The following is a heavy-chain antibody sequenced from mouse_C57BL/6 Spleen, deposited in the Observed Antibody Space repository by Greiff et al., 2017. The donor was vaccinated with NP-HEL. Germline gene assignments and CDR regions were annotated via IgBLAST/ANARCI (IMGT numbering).Heavy chain of an antibody. CDR3: ARESGRDGYAMDY. CDR2: IWGVGST. CDR1: GFSLTSYG. D-gene: IGHD1-3*01. J-gene: IGHJ4*01. Sequence: QVQLKESGPGLVAPSQSLSITCTVSGFSLTSYGVDWVRQSPGKGLEWLGVIWGVGSTNYNSALKSRLSISKDNSKSQVFLKMNSLQTDDTAMYYCARESGRDGYAMDYWGQGTSVTVSS. V-gene: IGHV2-6*01.